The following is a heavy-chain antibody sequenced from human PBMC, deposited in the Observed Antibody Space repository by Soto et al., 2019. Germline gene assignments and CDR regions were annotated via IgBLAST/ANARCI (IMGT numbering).Heavy chain of an antibody. CDR2: IVRSGDTT. Sequence: QLLESGGGLVQPGGSLRLSCGASGFAFDTFAMSWLRQAPGKGLEWISTIVRSGDTTYYADSVKGRFTISRDNSNKTLYLQMNSLRAEDTAIFYCAKREFGCRHFDYWGQGIVVTVSS. V-gene: IGHV3-23*01. D-gene: IGHD3-10*01. J-gene: IGHJ4*02. CDR3: AKREFGCRHFDY. CDR1: GFAFDTFA.